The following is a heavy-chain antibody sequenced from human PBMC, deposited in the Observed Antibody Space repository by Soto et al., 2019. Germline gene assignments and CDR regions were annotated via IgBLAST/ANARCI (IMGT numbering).Heavy chain of an antibody. J-gene: IGHJ4*02. CDR3: ARAPYYYDSGGYQGF. Sequence: GESLKISCAASGFTFSDYYMSWIRQAPGKGLEWVSYISSSGSTIYYADSVKGRFTISRDNAKNSLYLQMNSLRAEDTAVYYCARAPYYYDSGGYQGFWGQGTLVTVS. CDR1: GFTFSDYY. D-gene: IGHD3-22*01. CDR2: ISSSGSTI. V-gene: IGHV3-11*01.